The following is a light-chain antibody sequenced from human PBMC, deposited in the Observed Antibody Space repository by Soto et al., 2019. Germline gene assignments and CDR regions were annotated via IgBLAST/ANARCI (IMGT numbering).Light chain of an antibody. Sequence: QLVLTQSPSASASLGASVKLTCTLSSGHSSYAIAWHQQQPEKGPRYLMKVNSDGSHSKGDGIPDRFSGSLSGAERYLTISSLQSEDEADYYCQTWGTGIRVFGGGTKVTVL. CDR1: SGHSSYA. V-gene: IGLV4-69*01. CDR2: VNSDGSH. CDR3: QTWGTGIRV. J-gene: IGLJ3*02.